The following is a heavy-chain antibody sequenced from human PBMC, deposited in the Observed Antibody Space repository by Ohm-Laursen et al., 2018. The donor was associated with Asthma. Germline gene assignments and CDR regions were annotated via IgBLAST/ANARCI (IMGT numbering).Heavy chain of an antibody. J-gene: IGHJ6*02. CDR1: GFSFGTFA. D-gene: IGHD4-17*01. Sequence: GSLRLSCTASGFSFGTFAMSWVRQAPGKGLEWVSSISSSSSYIYYADSVKGRFTISRDNAKNSLYLQMNSLRAEDTAVYYCASYYGDYDYYYGMDVWGQGTTVTVSS. V-gene: IGHV3-21*01. CDR3: ASYYGDYDYYYGMDV. CDR2: ISSSSSYI.